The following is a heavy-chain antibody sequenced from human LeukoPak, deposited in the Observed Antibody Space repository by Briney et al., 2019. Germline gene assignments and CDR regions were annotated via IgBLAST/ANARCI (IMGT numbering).Heavy chain of an antibody. V-gene: IGHV3-48*01. D-gene: IGHD1-26*01. CDR3: AREVGTPQAFDI. J-gene: IGHJ3*02. CDR1: RFTFSNYG. Sequence: TGGSLRLSCAASRFTFSNYGVNWVRQAPGKGLEWVSYINSRSSTIYYADSVRGRFTISRDNAKNSLYLQMNSLKAEDTAIHYCAREVGTPQAFDIWGQGTMVIVSS. CDR2: INSRSSTI.